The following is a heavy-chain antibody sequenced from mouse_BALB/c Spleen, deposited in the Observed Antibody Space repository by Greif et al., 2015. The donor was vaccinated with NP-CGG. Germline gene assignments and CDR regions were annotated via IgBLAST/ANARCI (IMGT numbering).Heavy chain of an antibody. CDR3: ARDSRYCDV. J-gene: IGHJ1*01. Sequence: VHLVESGAELARPGASVKLSCKASGYTFTDYYINWVKQRTGQGLEWIGEIYPGSGNTYYNEKFKGKATLTADKSSSAAYMQLSSLTSEDSEVYFCARDSRYCDVWGAGTTVTVSA. CDR1: GYTFTDYY. CDR2: IYPGSGNT. V-gene: IGHV1-77*01.